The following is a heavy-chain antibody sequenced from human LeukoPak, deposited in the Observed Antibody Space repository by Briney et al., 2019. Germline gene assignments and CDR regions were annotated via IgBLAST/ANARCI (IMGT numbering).Heavy chain of an antibody. V-gene: IGHV4-4*07. CDR3: ARDRGTDGSDQLDP. D-gene: IGHD5-24*01. Sequence: SETLSLTCTVSGGSIRTYCWIWIRQADGKGLEWIGRICSSGTTIYNPSLTSRVIMSLDMSNNQFSLILTSVTAADTAVYYCARDRGTDGSDQLDPWGQGILVTVSS. CDR1: GGSIRTYC. CDR2: ICSSGTT. J-gene: IGHJ5*02.